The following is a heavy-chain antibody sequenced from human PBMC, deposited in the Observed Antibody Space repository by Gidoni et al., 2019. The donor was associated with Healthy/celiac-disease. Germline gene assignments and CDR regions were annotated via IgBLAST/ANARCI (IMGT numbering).Heavy chain of an antibody. CDR1: WFTLVDYG. J-gene: IGHJ4*02. CDR3: ARDGPISSRLLAFYFDY. CDR2: INGNGGST. Sequence: LVESGGGVVRPGRSLRLSFAATWFTLVDYGMSWVRQAPGKGLEWVSGINGNGGSTGYADSVKGRFTISRDNAKNSLYLQMNSLRAEDTALYYCARDGPISSRLLAFYFDYWGQGTLVTVSS. V-gene: IGHV3-20*03. D-gene: IGHD2-15*01.